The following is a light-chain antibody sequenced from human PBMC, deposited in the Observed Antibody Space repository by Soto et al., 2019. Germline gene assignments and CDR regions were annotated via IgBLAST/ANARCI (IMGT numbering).Light chain of an antibody. J-gene: IGLJ1*01. Sequence: QSVLTQPPSASGTPGQRVTISCSGSSSNFGANTVNWYQQLPGTAPKLLIYSNIQRPSGVPERFSGSKSGTSASLAISGHQSEDEADYYCAAWDDSLKGYVFGAGTKVTVL. CDR2: SNI. CDR3: AAWDDSLKGYV. CDR1: SSNFGANT. V-gene: IGLV1-44*01.